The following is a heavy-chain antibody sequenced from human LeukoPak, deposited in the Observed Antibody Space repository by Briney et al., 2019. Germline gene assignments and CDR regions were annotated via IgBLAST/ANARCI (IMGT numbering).Heavy chain of an antibody. CDR1: GYTFTSYG. J-gene: IGHJ6*02. CDR3: ARGNYRYYYYGMDV. CDR2: ISAYNGNT. V-gene: IGHV1-18*01. Sequence: GASVKVSCKASGYTFTSYGISWVRQAPGQGLEWMGWISAYNGNTNYAQKLQGRVTMTTDTSTSTAYMELRSLRPDDTAVYYCARGNYRYYYYGMDVWGQGTTVTVSS. D-gene: IGHD4-11*01.